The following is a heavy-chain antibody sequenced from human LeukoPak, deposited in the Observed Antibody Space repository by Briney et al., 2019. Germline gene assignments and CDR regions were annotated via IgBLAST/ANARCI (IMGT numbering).Heavy chain of an antibody. D-gene: IGHD3-10*01. CDR2: IYHSGTT. Sequence: SQTLSLTCAVSGGSLSNGGYSWSWIRQPPGKGLEWIGLIYHSGTTHYNPSLKSRLTFSLDKSKNQFSLKLTSVTAADTALYYCARNYYGSGSFYVHNWGQGTLVTVSS. CDR1: GGSLSNGGYS. CDR3: ARNYYGSGSFYVHN. J-gene: IGHJ4*02. V-gene: IGHV4-30-2*01.